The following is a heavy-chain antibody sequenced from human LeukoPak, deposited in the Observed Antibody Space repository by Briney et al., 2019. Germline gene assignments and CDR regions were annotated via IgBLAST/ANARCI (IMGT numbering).Heavy chain of an antibody. D-gene: IGHD6-19*01. CDR2: IYNSGSKT. Sequence: PGGSLRLSCTASGFSFSTYSMTWVPQGPGKGLEWVSSIYNSGSKTFYADSVKGRFTISRDNSKNTLYLQMNSLTAEDTAIYYCSKDVVPDSGWDLDYWGQGTLVTVSS. CDR3: SKDVVPDSGWDLDY. V-gene: IGHV3-23*05. CDR1: GFSFSTYS. J-gene: IGHJ4*02.